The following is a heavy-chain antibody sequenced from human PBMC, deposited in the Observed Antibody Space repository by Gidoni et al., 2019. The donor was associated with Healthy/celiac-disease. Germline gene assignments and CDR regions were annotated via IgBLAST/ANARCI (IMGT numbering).Heavy chain of an antibody. J-gene: IGHJ4*02. CDR1: GGPLSSGGYY. CDR3: ASRSSLTGYPFDY. Sequence: QVQLQESCPGLVKPSQTLSLTCTVSGGPLSSGGYYWRWIRQHPGKSLEWIGYIYYSGSTYYNTSIKSRVTISVDTSKNKFSLKLSSVTAADTAVYYCASRSSLTGYPFDYWGQGTLVTVSS. V-gene: IGHV4-31*03. CDR2: IYYSGST. D-gene: IGHD3-9*01.